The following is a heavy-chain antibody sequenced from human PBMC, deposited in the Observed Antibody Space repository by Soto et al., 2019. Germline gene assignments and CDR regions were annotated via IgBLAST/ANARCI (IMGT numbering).Heavy chain of an antibody. CDR2: SIPIFGTA. J-gene: IGHJ6*02. V-gene: IGHV1-69*13. CDR1: GGTFNSYA. Sequence: SVKVSCKASGGTFNSYAISWVRQAPGQGLECRGGSIPIFGTANYAQKFQGRVTITADESTSTAYMELSSLRSEDTAVYYCARDIWRYYGDYPDYYYYGMDVWGQGTTVTVSS. CDR3: ARDIWRYYGDYPDYYYYGMDV. D-gene: IGHD4-17*01.